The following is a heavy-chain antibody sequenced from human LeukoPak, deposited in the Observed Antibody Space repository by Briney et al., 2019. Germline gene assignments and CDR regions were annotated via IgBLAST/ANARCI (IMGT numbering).Heavy chain of an antibody. CDR3: AKARGEITFGGVIVF. CDR2: ISGSGGST. CDR1: GFTFSSYW. D-gene: IGHD3-16*02. Sequence: GGSLRLSCAASGFTFSSYWMSWVRQAPGKGLEWVSAISGSGGSTYYEDSVKGRFTISRDNSKNTLYLQINSLRAEDTAVYYCAKARGEITFGGVIVFWGQGTLVTVSS. V-gene: IGHV3-23*01. J-gene: IGHJ4*02.